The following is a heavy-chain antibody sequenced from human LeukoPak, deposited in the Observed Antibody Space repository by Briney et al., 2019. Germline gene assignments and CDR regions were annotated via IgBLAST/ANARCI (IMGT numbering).Heavy chain of an antibody. Sequence: SETLSLTCSVSGYSISSGYYWGWIRQPPGKGLEWIGSLYHGGSTYYNPSLKSRITTSVDTSKNQFSLKLRSVVAADTPVYYCARHFYPLYFDYWGQGTLVTVSS. CDR1: GYSISSGYY. CDR2: LYHGGST. CDR3: ARHFYPLYFDY. V-gene: IGHV4-38-2*01. D-gene: IGHD2/OR15-2a*01. J-gene: IGHJ4*02.